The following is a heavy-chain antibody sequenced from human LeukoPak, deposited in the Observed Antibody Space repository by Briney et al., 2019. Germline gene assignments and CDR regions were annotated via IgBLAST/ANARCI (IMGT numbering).Heavy chain of an antibody. CDR3: ARWFGELFSSYYYYGMDV. V-gene: IGHV3-30-3*01. Sequence: GGSLRLSCAASGFTFSSYAMHWVRQAPGKGLEWVAVISYDGSNKYYADSVKGRFTISRDNSKNTLYLQMNSLRAEDTAVYYCARWFGELFSSYYYYGMDVWGQGTTVTVSS. J-gene: IGHJ6*02. CDR2: ISYDGSNK. CDR1: GFTFSSYA. D-gene: IGHD3-10*01.